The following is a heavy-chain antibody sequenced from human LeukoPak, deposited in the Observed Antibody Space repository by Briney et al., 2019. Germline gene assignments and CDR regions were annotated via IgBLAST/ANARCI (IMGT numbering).Heavy chain of an antibody. CDR1: GGSFSSYY. D-gene: IGHD3/OR15-3a*01. Sequence: SETLSLTCAVYGGSFSSYYWSWIRQPPGKGLEWIGEINHTGSTKYNPSLKSRVSISVDTSKNQFSLRLTSVTATDTAMYYCARQTGSGLFTLPGGQGTLVTVSS. CDR3: ARQTGSGLFTLP. V-gene: IGHV4-34*01. J-gene: IGHJ4*02. CDR2: INHTGST.